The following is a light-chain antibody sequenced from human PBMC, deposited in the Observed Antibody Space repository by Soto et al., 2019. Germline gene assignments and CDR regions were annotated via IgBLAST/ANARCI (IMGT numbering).Light chain of an antibody. J-gene: IGKJ1*01. Sequence: EVMLTQSPGTLSLSPGERATLSCRASQSVSSNYLAWYQQKSGQAPRLLIYGASNRATGIPDRFSGSGSGTDFTLTTRRLESEDFAVYYCQQYDTSPRTFGQGTK. CDR1: QSVSSNY. CDR3: QQYDTSPRT. CDR2: GAS. V-gene: IGKV3-20*01.